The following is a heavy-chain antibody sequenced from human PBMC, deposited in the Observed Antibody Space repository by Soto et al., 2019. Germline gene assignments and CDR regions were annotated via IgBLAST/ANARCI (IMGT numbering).Heavy chain of an antibody. CDR3: ARVADQGYFFDY. Sequence: SQTLSLTCTVSSGSIRGYYWSWTRQPPGKGLEWIGCIFYSGSTNYNPSLKSRVSISVDTSKNQFSLKLNSVTAADTAVYYCARVADQGYFFDYCSQGTLVTVTS. J-gene: IGHJ4*02. CDR1: SGSIRGYY. V-gene: IGHV4-59*01. D-gene: IGHD2-2*01. CDR2: IFYSGST.